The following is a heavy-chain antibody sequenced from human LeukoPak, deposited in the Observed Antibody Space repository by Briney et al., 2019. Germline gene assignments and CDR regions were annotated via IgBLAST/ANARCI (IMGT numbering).Heavy chain of an antibody. CDR3: ARRLMSGNFDY. J-gene: IGHJ4*02. D-gene: IGHD3-10*02. V-gene: IGHV4-59*08. CDR1: GGSISSYY. Sequence: SETLSLTCTVSGGSISSYYWSWIRQPPGKGLEWIGYIYYSGSTNYNPSLQSRVTISVDTSKNQFSLKLSSVTAADTAVYYCARRLMSGNFDYWGQGTLVTVSS. CDR2: IYYSGST.